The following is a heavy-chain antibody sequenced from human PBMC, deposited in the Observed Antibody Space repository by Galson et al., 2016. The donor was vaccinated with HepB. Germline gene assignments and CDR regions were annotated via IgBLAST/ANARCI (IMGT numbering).Heavy chain of an antibody. J-gene: IGHJ5*02. CDR3: AREHWGHTIPDL. D-gene: IGHD3-3*01. CDR1: GYSISSGFN. CDR2: MHHNGNT. V-gene: IGHV4-38-2*02. Sequence: TLSLTCTVSGYSISSGFNWGWIRAAPGKGLEWIGSMHHNGNTFCNPSVRSRVTISIDMSKNQFSLNLTSVTAADTAIYYCAREHWGHTIPDLWGQGTPVTVSS.